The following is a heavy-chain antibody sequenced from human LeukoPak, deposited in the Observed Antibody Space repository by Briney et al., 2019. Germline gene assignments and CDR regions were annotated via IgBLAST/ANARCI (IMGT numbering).Heavy chain of an antibody. D-gene: IGHD3-10*01. Sequence: PGGSLRLSCAASGFTFSSYWMSWVRQAPGKGLEWVANIKPDGSEKHYVDSVKSRLTIARDNAKNSLYLQMNSLRAEDTAVYYCARGDYYGSGSYYHDAFDIWGQGTMVTVSS. CDR3: ARGDYYGSGSYYHDAFDI. V-gene: IGHV3-7*03. J-gene: IGHJ3*02. CDR1: GFTFSSYW. CDR2: IKPDGSEK.